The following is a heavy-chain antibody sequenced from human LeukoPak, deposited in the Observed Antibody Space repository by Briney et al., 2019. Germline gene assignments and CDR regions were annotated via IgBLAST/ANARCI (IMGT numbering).Heavy chain of an antibody. D-gene: IGHD3-3*01. V-gene: IGHV3-23*01. J-gene: IGHJ4*02. Sequence: GGSLRLSCIGSGFNFGDFAMIWVRQVPGRSPEFVSSISDTGKIVFYTDTVRGRATVSRDNTKSTLYLQLSDVRGDATAVYYCDNGEWWGPGNQVVVSS. CDR2: ISDTGKIV. CDR1: GFNFGDFA. CDR3: DNGEW.